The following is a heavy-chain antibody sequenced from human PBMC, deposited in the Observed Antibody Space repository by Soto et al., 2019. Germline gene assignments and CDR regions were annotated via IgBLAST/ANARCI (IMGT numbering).Heavy chain of an antibody. CDR3: ARVGGSGSPRNWFDP. CDR2: IYPGDSDT. CDR1: GYSFTSYW. J-gene: IGHJ5*02. V-gene: IGHV5-51*01. D-gene: IGHD3-10*01. Sequence: GESLKISCQGSGYSFTSYWIGRVRQMPGKGLEWMGIIYPGDSDTRYSPSFQGQVTISADKSISTAYLQWSSLKASDTAMYYCARVGGSGSPRNWFDPWCQGTRVTVSS.